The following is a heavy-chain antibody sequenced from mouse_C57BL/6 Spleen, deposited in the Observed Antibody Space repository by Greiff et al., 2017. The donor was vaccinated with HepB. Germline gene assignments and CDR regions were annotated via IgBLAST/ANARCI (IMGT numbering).Heavy chain of an antibody. CDR1: GYTFTSYW. Sequence: QVQLQQSGTELVKPGASVKLSCKASGYTFTSYWMHWVKQRPGQGLEWIGNINPSNGGTNYNEKFKSKATLTVDKSSSTAYMQLSSLTSEDSAVYYCARKTYYYGSSEDYFDYWGQGTTLTVSS. D-gene: IGHD1-1*01. CDR3: ARKTYYYGSSEDYFDY. J-gene: IGHJ2*01. V-gene: IGHV1-53*01. CDR2: INPSNGGT.